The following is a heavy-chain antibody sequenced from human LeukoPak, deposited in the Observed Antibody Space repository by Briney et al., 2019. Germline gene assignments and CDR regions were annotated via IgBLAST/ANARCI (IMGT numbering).Heavy chain of an antibody. CDR1: GFTFSSYA. J-gene: IGHJ6*02. CDR3: AREGCCSSTSCYLYYCYYGMDV. CDR2: ISYDGSNK. Sequence: GRSLRLSCAASGFTFSSYAMPWVRQAPGKGLEWVAVISYDGSNKYYADSVKGRFTISRDNSKNTLYLQMNSLRAEDTAVYYCAREGCCSSTSCYLYYCYYGMDVWGQGTTVTVSS. D-gene: IGHD2-2*01. V-gene: IGHV3-30-3*01.